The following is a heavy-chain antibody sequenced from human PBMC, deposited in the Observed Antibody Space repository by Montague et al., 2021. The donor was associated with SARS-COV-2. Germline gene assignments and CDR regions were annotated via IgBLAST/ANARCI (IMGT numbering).Heavy chain of an antibody. J-gene: IGHJ6*02. D-gene: IGHD3-10*01. Sequence: SETLSLTCTVSGGTISSYYWSWIRQPPGKGLEWIGYIDYSESTKQNPSLKSRVTISVDKSKNQFSLKLNSVTAADTAVYYCARGQRGFGPAVSPDYYYHGMDVGGQGATVAVSS. CDR1: GGTISSYY. V-gene: IGHV4-59*01. CDR3: ARGQRGFGPAVSPDYYYHGMDV. CDR2: IDYSEST.